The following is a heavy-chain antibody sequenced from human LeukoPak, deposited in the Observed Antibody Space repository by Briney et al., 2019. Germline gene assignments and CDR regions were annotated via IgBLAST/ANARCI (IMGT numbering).Heavy chain of an antibody. Sequence: GGSLRLSCAASGFPFGSYWMSWVRQTPGKGLEWVADIKGDGSDKKYVASVEGRFTISRDNAKNSLYLQMDSLRAEDTAVYYCARDSERSNWDWGQGSLVAVSS. V-gene: IGHV3-7*01. D-gene: IGHD6-13*01. CDR1: GFPFGSYW. J-gene: IGHJ4*02. CDR3: ARDSERSNWD. CDR2: IKGDGSDK.